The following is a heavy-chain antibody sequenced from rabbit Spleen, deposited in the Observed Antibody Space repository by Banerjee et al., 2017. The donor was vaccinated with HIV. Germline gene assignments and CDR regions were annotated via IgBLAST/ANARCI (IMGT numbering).Heavy chain of an antibody. D-gene: IGHD1-1*01. J-gene: IGHJ2*01. Sequence: QSLEESGGDLVKPGASLTLTCKASGFDLSTNQYMCWVRQAPGKGLEWIACIRFDRGGTTYYASWAKGRFTISKTSSTTVTLQMTSLTVADTATYFCARNYVNAFDPWGQGTLVTVS. V-gene: IGHV1S40*01. CDR2: IRFDRGGTT. CDR1: GFDLSTNQY. CDR3: ARNYVNAFDP.